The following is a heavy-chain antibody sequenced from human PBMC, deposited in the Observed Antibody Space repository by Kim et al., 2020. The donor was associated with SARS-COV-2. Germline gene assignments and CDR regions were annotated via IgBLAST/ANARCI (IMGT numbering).Heavy chain of an antibody. J-gene: IGHJ2*01. CDR3: ERDRRTAMVTAGVYF. CDR2: IYYSVST. D-gene: IGHD5-18*01. V-gene: IGHV4-31*03. Sequence: SETLSLTCTVSGGSLSSGGYYWSWIRQHPGKGLEWIGYIYYSVSTYYNPSLKRRVTISVDTSKNQFSLKLGSVTAADTAVYSCERDRRTAMVTAGVYFWG. CDR1: GGSLSSGGYY.